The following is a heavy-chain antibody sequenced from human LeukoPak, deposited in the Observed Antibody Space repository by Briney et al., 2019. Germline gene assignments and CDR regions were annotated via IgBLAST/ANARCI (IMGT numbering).Heavy chain of an antibody. CDR2: ISSSGDSL. Sequence: GGSLRLSCAASGFTFSDYYMTWIRQAPGKGLEWVSFISSSGDSLYYADSVRGRFTISRDNAKNSLFLQMDSLRAEDTAVYYCAREIVILPDYFYYGLDVWGQGTTVTVSS. J-gene: IGHJ6*02. D-gene: IGHD2/OR15-2a*01. CDR3: AREIVILPDYFYYGLDV. CDR1: GFTFSDYY. V-gene: IGHV3-11*01.